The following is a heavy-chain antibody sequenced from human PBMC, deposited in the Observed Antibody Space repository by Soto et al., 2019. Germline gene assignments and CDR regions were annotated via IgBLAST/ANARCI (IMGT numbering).Heavy chain of an antibody. CDR1: GGSFSGYY. CDR3: ARGGYSGYELQLVDY. V-gene: IGHV4-34*01. Sequence: PSETLSLTCAVYGGSFSGYYWIWIRQPPGKGLEWIGEINHSGSTNYNPSLKSRVTISVDTSKNQFSLKLSSVTAADTAVYYCARGGYSGYELQLVDYWGQGTLVTVSS. D-gene: IGHD5-12*01. CDR2: INHSGST. J-gene: IGHJ4*02.